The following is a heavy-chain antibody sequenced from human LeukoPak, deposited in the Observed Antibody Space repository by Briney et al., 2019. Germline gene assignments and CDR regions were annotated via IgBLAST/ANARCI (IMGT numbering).Heavy chain of an antibody. CDR2: INQDGSVK. D-gene: IGHD1-1*01. CDR1: GFTFSSYQ. V-gene: IGHV3-7*03. J-gene: IGHJ4*02. CDR3: ATSTNCAFNS. Sequence: GGSLRLSCAASGFTFSSYQMTWVRQSRGKGLEWVANINQDGSVKQYADSMRGQFTISRDNAKNSLYLQMNNLRAEDTAVYYCATSTNCAFNSWGQGTLVTVSS.